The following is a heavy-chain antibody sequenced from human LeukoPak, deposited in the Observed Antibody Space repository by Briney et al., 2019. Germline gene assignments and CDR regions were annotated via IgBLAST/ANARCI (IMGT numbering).Heavy chain of an antibody. CDR2: ISGSGDNT. D-gene: IGHD6-19*01. Sequence: GGSLRLCCVASGFTFSTYWMSWVRQAPGKGLEWVSTISGSGDNTYYADSVKGRFTISRDNSKNTLYLQMNSLRAEDTALYYWAKVVYSNGWPGWFYRRGQGTLVTVSS. J-gene: IGHJ5*02. CDR1: GFTFSTYW. V-gene: IGHV3-23*01. CDR3: AKVVYSNGWPGWFYR.